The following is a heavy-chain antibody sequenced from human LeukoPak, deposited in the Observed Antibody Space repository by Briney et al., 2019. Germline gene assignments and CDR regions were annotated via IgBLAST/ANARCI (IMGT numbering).Heavy chain of an antibody. CDR3: AKDRHSYGSGSYYQGPDY. J-gene: IGHJ4*02. CDR1: GFTFSSYA. Sequence: GGSLRLSCAASGFTFSSYAMSWVRQAPGKGLEWVSAISGSGGSTYYADSVKGRFTISRDNSKNTLYLQMNSLRAEDTAVYYCAKDRHSYGSGSYYQGPDYWGQGTLVTVSS. D-gene: IGHD3-10*01. CDR2: ISGSGGST. V-gene: IGHV3-23*01.